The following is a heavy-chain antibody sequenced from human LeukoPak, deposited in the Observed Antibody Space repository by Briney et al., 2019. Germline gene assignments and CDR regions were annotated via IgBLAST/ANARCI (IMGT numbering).Heavy chain of an antibody. CDR3: ARQASALQYYYNYMDV. CDR1: GFTFSNSA. J-gene: IGHJ6*03. Sequence: PGGSLRLSCAASGFTFSNSAIHWVRQAPGKGLEWVSFMSSEGKDRNYVESVKGRFIISRDNSKNTMDLQMNSLRPEDTAVYYCARQASALQYYYNYMDVWGKGTTVIVSS. D-gene: IGHD6-19*01. CDR2: MSSEGKDR. V-gene: IGHV3-30*01.